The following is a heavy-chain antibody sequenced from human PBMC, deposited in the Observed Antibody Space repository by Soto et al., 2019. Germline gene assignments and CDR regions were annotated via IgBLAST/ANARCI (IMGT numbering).Heavy chain of an antibody. J-gene: IGHJ4*02. V-gene: IGHV3-30*18. CDR1: GFAFSTSG. CDR3: AKDTRNTAMVMAY. Sequence: SLSLSCEASGFAFSTSGMHWVRQAPGKRPEWVAVISSDGSDKYYAGSVKGRFTISRDNSKNTLYLQMNSLRTEDTAVYYCAKDTRNTAMVMAYWGQGALVTVYS. D-gene: IGHD5-18*01. CDR2: ISSDGSDK.